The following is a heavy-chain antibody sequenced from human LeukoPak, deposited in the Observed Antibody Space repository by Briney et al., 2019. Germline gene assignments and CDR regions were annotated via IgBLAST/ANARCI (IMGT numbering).Heavy chain of an antibody. CDR3: GRDKED. V-gene: IGHV3-11*04. Sequence: PGGSLRLSCAASGFTFSGYYMSWIRQAPGKGLEWVSYISSFSTSIYYTDSVKGRFTISRDNAKNSLYLQMNNLRAEDTAVYYCGRDKEDWGQGTLVTVSS. CDR1: GFTFSGYY. CDR2: ISSFSTSI. J-gene: IGHJ4*02.